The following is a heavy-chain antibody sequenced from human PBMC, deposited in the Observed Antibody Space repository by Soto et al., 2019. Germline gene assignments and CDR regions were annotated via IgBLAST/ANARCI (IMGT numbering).Heavy chain of an antibody. CDR2: IFSNDEK. J-gene: IGHJ6*03. D-gene: IGHD6-13*01. CDR1: GFSLSNARMG. V-gene: IGHV2-26*01. CDR3: ARIVAQQLAYYYYYYYMDV. Sequence: QVTLKESGPVLVKPTETLTLTCTVSGFSLSNARMGVSWIRQPPGKALEWLEHIFSNDEKSYSTSLKSRLTISKDTSKSQVVLTMTNMDPVDTATYYCARIVAQQLAYYYYYYYMDVWGKGTTVTVSS.